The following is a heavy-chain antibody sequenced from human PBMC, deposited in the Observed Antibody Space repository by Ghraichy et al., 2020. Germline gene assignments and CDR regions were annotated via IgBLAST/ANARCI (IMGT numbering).Heavy chain of an antibody. CDR3: GGMIVDARGMDV. CDR1: GGSVSSGSYY. Sequence: SETLSLTCTVSGGSVSSGSYYWSWIRQPPGKGLEWIGYIYYSGSTNYNPSLKSRVTISVDTSKNQFSLKLSSVTAADTAVYDCGGMIVDARGMDVWGQGTTVTVSS. V-gene: IGHV4-61*01. D-gene: IGHD3-22*01. CDR2: IYYSGST. J-gene: IGHJ6*02.